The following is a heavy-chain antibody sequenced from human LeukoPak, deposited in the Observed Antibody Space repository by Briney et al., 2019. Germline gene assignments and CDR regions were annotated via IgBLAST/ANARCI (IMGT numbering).Heavy chain of an antibody. CDR2: IIPIFGTA. CDR3: ARGGAHCSSTSCYYDY. J-gene: IGHJ4*02. V-gene: IGHV1-69*13. D-gene: IGHD2-2*01. CDR1: GGTFSSHA. Sequence: ASVKVSCKASGGTFSSHAISWVRQAPGQGLEWMGGIIPIFGTANYAQKSQGRVTITADESTSTAYMELSSLRSEDTAVYYCARGGAHCSSTSCYYDYWGQGTPVTVSS.